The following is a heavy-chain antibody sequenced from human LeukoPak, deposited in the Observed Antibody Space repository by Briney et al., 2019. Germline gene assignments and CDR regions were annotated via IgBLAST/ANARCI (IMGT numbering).Heavy chain of an antibody. D-gene: IGHD3/OR15-3a*01. CDR1: GYTVTSYY. V-gene: IGHV1-46*01. CDR3: ARGGLPARSWFDP. Sequence: ASVKVSCKASGYTVTSYYMNWVRQAPGQGLEWMGIINPSSGRTTYAQKFQGRVTMTRDTTTSTVYMELTSLRSADTAVFYCARGGLPARSWFDPWGQGTLVTVSS. CDR2: INPSSGRT. J-gene: IGHJ5*02.